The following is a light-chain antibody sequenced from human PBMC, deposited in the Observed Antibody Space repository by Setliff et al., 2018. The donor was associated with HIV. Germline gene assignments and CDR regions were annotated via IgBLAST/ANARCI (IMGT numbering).Light chain of an antibody. CDR2: GNH. Sequence: QSALTQPASVSGSPGQSITISCTGSRSNIGSNTVNWYQQLPGAAPKLLIYGNHQRPSGVPDRFSGSKSGTSASLAISGLQSEDEADYYCAAWDDGLKGVIFGGGTKVTVL. V-gene: IGLV1-44*01. J-gene: IGLJ2*01. CDR1: RSNIGSNT. CDR3: AAWDDGLKGVI.